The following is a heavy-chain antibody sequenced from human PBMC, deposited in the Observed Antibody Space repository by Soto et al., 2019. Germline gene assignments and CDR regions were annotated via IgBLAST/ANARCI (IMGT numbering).Heavy chain of an antibody. CDR1: GFSLITSGVG. Sequence: SGPTLVNPTQTLTLTCTFSGFSLITSGVGVGWIRQPPGKALEWLALIYWDDDKRYSPSLKSRLTITKDTSKNQVVLTMTNMDPVDTATYYCAHSLEAYDINSSGWYFDYWGQGTLVTVSS. J-gene: IGHJ4*02. D-gene: IGHD6-19*01. CDR3: AHSLEAYDINSSGWYFDY. V-gene: IGHV2-5*02. CDR2: IYWDDDK.